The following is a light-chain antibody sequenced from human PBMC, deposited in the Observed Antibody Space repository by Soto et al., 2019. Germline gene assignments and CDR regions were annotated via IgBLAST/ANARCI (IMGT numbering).Light chain of an antibody. CDR1: QSFSSY. J-gene: IGKJ5*01. CDR2: DAS. V-gene: IGKV3-11*01. Sequence: EIVLTQSPATLSLSPGERATLSCRASQSFSSYLAWYQQKPGQAPRLLIYDASKMATGIPARFSGRGSGTDFTLTISSLEPEDFAVYYCQQRSNWPPVITFGQGTRLEIK. CDR3: QQRSNWPPVIT.